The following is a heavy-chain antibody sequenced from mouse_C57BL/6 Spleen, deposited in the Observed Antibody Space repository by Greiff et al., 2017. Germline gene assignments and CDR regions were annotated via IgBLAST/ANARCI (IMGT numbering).Heavy chain of an antibody. CDR1: GFTFSDYG. V-gene: IGHV5-17*01. J-gene: IGHJ3*01. Sequence: EVQGVESGGGLVKPGGSLKLSCAASGFTFSDYGMHWVRQAPEKGLAWVAYISSGSSTIYYADTVKGRFTISRDNAKNTLFLQMTSLRSEDTAMXYCARSGSSYEWFAYWGQGTLVTVSA. CDR2: ISSGSSTI. D-gene: IGHD1-1*01. CDR3: ARSGSSYEWFAY.